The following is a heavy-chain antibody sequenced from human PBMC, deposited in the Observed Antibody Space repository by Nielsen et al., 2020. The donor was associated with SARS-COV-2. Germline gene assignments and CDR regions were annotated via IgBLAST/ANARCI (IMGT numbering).Heavy chain of an antibody. CDR2: ISSADST. J-gene: IGHJ4*02. Sequence: GGSLRLSCAASGFAVSSNYMSWVRQAPGKGLEWVSLISSADSTYYIDSVKGRFTISRDNSNNTLYLQMNSLRAEDTAVFYCAKISGSQRHYFDFWGQGALVTVSS. CDR1: GFAVSSNY. CDR3: AKISGSQRHYFDF. D-gene: IGHD1-26*01. V-gene: IGHV3-53*01.